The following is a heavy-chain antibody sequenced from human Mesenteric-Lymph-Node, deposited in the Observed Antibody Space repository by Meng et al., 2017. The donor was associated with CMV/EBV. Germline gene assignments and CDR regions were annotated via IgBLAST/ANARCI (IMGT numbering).Heavy chain of an antibody. V-gene: IGHV3-48*04. CDR3: ARKIWGRYCSSTSCYTFDY. CDR2: ISSSSSTI. CDR1: GFTFSSYS. Sequence: GGSLRLSCAASGFTFSSYSMNWVRQAPGKGLEWVSYISSSSSTIYYADSVKGRFTISRDNAKDSLYLQMNSLRAEDTAVYYCARKIWGRYCSSTSCYTFDYWGQGTLVTVSS. D-gene: IGHD2-2*02. J-gene: IGHJ4*02.